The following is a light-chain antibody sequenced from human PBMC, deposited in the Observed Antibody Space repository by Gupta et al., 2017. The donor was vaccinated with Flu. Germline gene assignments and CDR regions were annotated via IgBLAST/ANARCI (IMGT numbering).Light chain of an antibody. V-gene: IGKV3-15*01. CDR3: QQYNNWL. CDR2: DAS. CDR1: QSISSN. J-gene: IGKJ4*02. Sequence: EIVMTQSPATLSVSPGERATLSCRASQSISSNLAWYQQRPGQAPRLLFYDASTRATGIPARFSEGGSGTEFTLTSRSRQYEDFEGYYCQQYNNWLFGGGTKVEI.